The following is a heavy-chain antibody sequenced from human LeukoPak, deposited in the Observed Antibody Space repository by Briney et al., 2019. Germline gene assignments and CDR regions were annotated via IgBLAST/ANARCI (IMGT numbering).Heavy chain of an antibody. CDR3: ARVPPNLSGSYYGADYYYYMDV. CDR2: ISAYNGNT. J-gene: IGHJ6*03. CDR1: GYTFTSYG. V-gene: IGHV1-18*01. D-gene: IGHD1-26*01. Sequence: ASVKVSCKASGYTFTSYGISWVRQAPGQGLEWMGWISAYNGNTNYAQKLQGRVTMTTDTSTSTAYMELRSLRSDDTAVYYCARVPPNLSGSYYGADYYYYMDVWGKGTTVTVSS.